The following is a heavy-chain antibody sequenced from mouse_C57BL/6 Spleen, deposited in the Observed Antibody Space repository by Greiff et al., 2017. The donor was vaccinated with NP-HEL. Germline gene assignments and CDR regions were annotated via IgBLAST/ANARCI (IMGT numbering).Heavy chain of an antibody. CDR1: GYTFTSYW. D-gene: IGHD2-3*01. CDR2: INPRNGGT. Sequence: QVQLQQPGTELVKPGASVKLSCKASGYTFTSYWMHWVKQRPGQGLEWIGNINPRNGGTNYNEKFKSKATLTVDKSSSTAYMQLSSLTSEDSAVYYCARGIYDGYHRYFEVWGTGTTVTVSS. V-gene: IGHV1-53*01. J-gene: IGHJ1*03. CDR3: ARGIYDGYHRYFEV.